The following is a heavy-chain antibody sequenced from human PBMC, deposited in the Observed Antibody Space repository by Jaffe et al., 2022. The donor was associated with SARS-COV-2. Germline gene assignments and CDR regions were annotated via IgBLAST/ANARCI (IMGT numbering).Heavy chain of an antibody. CDR3: ARLGGGYSGYDGGPPQIPNQLTSYGMDV. CDR1: GGSISSYY. D-gene: IGHD5-12*01. J-gene: IGHJ6*02. Sequence: QVQLQESGPGLVKPSETLSLTCTVSGGSISSYYWSWIRQPPGKGLEWIGYIYYSGSTNYNPSLKSRVTISVDTSKNQFSLKLSSVTAADTAVYYCARLGGGYSGYDGGPPQIPNQLTSYGMDVWGQGTTVTVSS. V-gene: IGHV4-59*01. CDR2: IYYSGST.